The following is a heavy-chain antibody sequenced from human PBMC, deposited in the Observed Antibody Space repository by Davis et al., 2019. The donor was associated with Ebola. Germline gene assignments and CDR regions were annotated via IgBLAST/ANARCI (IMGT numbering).Heavy chain of an antibody. Sequence: GESLKISCAASGFTFSSYGMHWVRQAPGKGLEWVAVISYDGSNKYYADSVKGRFTISRDNSKNTFNLQMNSLTAEDTAVYYCAREVGSTFRGLEYYFDSWGQGTLVTVSS. CDR1: GFTFSSYG. V-gene: IGHV3-30*03. CDR2: ISYDGSNK. CDR3: AREVGSTFRGLEYYFDS. J-gene: IGHJ4*02. D-gene: IGHD3-10*01.